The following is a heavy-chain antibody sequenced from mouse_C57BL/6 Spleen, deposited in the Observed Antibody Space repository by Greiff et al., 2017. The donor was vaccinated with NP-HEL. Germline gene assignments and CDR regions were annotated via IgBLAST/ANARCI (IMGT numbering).Heavy chain of an antibody. J-gene: IGHJ2*01. Sequence: QVQLQQSGAELVKPGASVKISCKASGYAFSSYWMNWVKQRPGKGLEWIGQIYPGDGDTNYNGKFKGKATLTADKSSSTAYMQLSSLTSEDSAVYFCARSRYYDPFDYWGQGTTLTVSS. CDR3: ARSRYYDPFDY. D-gene: IGHD2-4*01. CDR2: IYPGDGDT. V-gene: IGHV1-80*01. CDR1: GYAFSSYW.